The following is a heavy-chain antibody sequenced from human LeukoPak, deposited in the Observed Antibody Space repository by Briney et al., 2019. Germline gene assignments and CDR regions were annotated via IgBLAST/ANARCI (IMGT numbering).Heavy chain of an antibody. D-gene: IGHD3-22*01. CDR1: GFTFSRHW. V-gene: IGHV3-7*03. Sequence: GGSLRLSCAASGFTFSRHWMTWVRQAPGKGLEWVANVKEDATEKNYVDSVKGRFTISRDNAKNSLYLQMNSLRVEDTAVYYCATPLDYYDSSGYHRGGDWGQGTLVTVSS. CDR3: ATPLDYYDSSGYHRGGD. CDR2: VKEDATEK. J-gene: IGHJ4*02.